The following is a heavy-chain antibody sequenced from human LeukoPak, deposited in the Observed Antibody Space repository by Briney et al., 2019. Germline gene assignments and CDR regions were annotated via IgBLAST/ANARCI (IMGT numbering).Heavy chain of an antibody. D-gene: IGHD3-10*01. Sequence: PGGPLRHSCAASGLTCSGEWMSWFRQAPGKEQKKVANIKQDGSEKYYVDSVKGRFTISRDNAKNSLYLQMNSLRAEDTAVYYCAREIFVAPYGSGSYYHDYWGQGTLVTVSS. CDR1: GLTCSGEW. V-gene: IGHV3-7*04. CDR2: IKQDGSEK. J-gene: IGHJ4*02. CDR3: AREIFVAPYGSGSYYHDY.